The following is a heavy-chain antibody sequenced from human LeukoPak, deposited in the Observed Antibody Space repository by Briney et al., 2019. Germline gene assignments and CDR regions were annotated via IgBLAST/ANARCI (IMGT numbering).Heavy chain of an antibody. V-gene: IGHV4-39*01. Sequence: PSETLPLTCTVSGGSSSSSRYYWGWIRQPPEKGLEWIGSIHYSGSTYYNPSLKSRVTISVDTSKNQFSLKLSSVTAADTAVYYCARHPYQLLWLSWFDPWGQGTLVTVSS. CDR1: GGSSSSSRYY. CDR2: IHYSGST. CDR3: ARHPYQLLWLSWFDP. D-gene: IGHD2-2*01. J-gene: IGHJ5*02.